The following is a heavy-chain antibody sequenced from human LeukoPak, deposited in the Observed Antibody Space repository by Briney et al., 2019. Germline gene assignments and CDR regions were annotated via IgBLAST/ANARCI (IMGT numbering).Heavy chain of an antibody. Sequence: GGSLRLSCAASGFTVSSNYMSWVRQAPGKGLEWVSVIYSGGSTYYADSVKGRFTISRDNSKNTLYLQMNSLRAEDTAVYYCAKSRGRWLQSPEYFQHWGQGTLVTVSS. CDR1: GFTVSSNY. CDR2: IYSGGST. D-gene: IGHD5-24*01. V-gene: IGHV3-66*01. CDR3: AKSRGRWLQSPEYFQH. J-gene: IGHJ1*01.